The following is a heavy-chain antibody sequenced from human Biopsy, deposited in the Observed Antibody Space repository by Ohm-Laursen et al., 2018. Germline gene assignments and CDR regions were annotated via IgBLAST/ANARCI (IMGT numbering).Heavy chain of an antibody. CDR2: IYPGGGT. J-gene: IGHJ3*01. CDR1: GRDIHNYY. D-gene: IGHD3-3*01. CDR3: ARLGNFWNAEDGLDL. Sequence: GTLSLTCTVSGRDIHNYYWRWIRQPAGKGLEWIGRIYPGGGTNYNPSLKSHVTMSVDTSKNHFTLNLRSVTAADTAVYSCARLGNFWNAEDGLDLWGLGTMVTVSS. V-gene: IGHV4-4*07.